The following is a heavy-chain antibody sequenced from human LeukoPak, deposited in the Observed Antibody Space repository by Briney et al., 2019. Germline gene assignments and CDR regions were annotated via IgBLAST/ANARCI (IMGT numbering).Heavy chain of an antibody. CDR3: ARAPYSSSWYVFDH. CDR2: ISYDGVNK. Sequence: GRSLRLSCAASGFIFSTYTVHWIRQAPGKGLGLVAVISYDGVNKYYADSVNGRLTISRDNSKNTLSLQMNSLTVEDTAVYYCARAPYSSSWYVFDHWGQGTLVTVSS. J-gene: IGHJ4*02. CDR1: GFIFSTYT. D-gene: IGHD6-13*01. V-gene: IGHV3-30*04.